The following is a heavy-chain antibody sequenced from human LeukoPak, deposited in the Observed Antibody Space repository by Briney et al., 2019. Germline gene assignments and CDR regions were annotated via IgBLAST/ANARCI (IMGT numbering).Heavy chain of an antibody. D-gene: IGHD3-3*01. CDR1: GFTFSSYA. Sequence: GGSLRLSCAASGFTFSSYAMHWVRQAPGKGLEWVAVISYDESNKYYADSVKGRFTISRDNSKNTLYLQMNSLRAEDTAVYYCARDHVGAFDYWGQGTLVTVSS. CDR2: ISYDESNK. CDR3: ARDHVGAFDY. V-gene: IGHV3-30-3*01. J-gene: IGHJ4*02.